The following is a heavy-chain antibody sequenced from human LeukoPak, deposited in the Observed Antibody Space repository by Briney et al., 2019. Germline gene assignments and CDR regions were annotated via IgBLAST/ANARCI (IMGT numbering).Heavy chain of an antibody. J-gene: IGHJ6*03. CDR2: ISPSSSYI. D-gene: IGHD5-18*01. CDR1: GFTFNTYS. Sequence: PGGSLRLSCAVSGFTFNTYSMNWVRQAPGKGLEWVASISPSSSYIYYADSVTGRFTISRDNAKNSLYLQMNSLRDEDTAVYYCARGSGYSYELYYYYYMDVWGKGTTVTISS. V-gene: IGHV3-21*01. CDR3: ARGSGYSYELYYYYYMDV.